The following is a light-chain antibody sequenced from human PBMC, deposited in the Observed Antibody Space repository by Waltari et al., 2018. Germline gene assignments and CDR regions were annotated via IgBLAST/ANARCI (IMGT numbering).Light chain of an antibody. Sequence: QSALTQPASVSGSPGQSITISCTGTSSDVGAYNYFSWFQQPPDKAPQPLIFDVTNRPSGVSNRFSGSKSGNTASLTISGLQAEDEADYYCSSYTSRATWVFGGGTRLAVL. CDR1: SSDVGAYNY. CDR2: DVT. CDR3: SSYTSRATWV. J-gene: IGLJ3*02. V-gene: IGLV2-14*03.